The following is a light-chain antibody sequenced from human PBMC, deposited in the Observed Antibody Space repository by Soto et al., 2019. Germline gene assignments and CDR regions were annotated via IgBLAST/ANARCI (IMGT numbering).Light chain of an antibody. Sequence: QSALTQPASVSGSPGQSITISCTGTSSDVGAYKYVSWYQQHPGKAPKLIIYEVSNRPSGVSNRFSGSKSGNTASLTISGLQAGDEADYYCSSYTSSSTQGFGGGTKLSVL. CDR3: SSYTSSSTQG. CDR1: SSDVGAYKY. J-gene: IGLJ3*02. CDR2: EVS. V-gene: IGLV2-14*01.